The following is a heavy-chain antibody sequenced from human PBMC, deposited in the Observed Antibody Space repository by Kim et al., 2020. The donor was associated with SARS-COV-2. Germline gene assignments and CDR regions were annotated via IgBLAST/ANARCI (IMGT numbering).Heavy chain of an antibody. CDR3: ARAVTGWIDAFDL. D-gene: IGHD6-19*01. Sequence: YVDPLKGRLTISRDNAHHSLYLHVTNLRTDDTAMYYCARAVTGWIDAFDLWGQGTMVSVSS. J-gene: IGHJ3*01. V-gene: IGHV3-7*04.